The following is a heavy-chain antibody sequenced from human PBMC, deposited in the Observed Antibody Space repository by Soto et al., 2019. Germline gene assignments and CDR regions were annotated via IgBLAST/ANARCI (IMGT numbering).Heavy chain of an antibody. CDR3: ARGPTDYYDNSANYFLDY. J-gene: IGHJ4*02. D-gene: IGHD3-22*01. V-gene: IGHV1-18*01. Sequence: QVQLVQSGAEVNKPGASVKVSCKASGYTFITYGVSWVRQAPGQGLDWLGWISTYNGNTRYAERLQGRVTMTTDTTTNTEYMELENLRSDDTAVYYCARGPTDYYDNSANYFLDYWGQGTLVTVSS. CDR2: ISTYNGNT. CDR1: GYTFITYG.